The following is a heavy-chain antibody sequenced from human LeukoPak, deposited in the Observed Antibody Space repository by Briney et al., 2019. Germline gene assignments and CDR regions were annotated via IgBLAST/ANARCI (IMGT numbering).Heavy chain of an antibody. J-gene: IGHJ4*02. Sequence: GGSLRLSRAASGFTFSSYAMSWVRQAPGKGLEWVSAISGSGGSTYYADSVKGRFTISRDNSKNTLYLQMNSLRAEDTAVYYCAKSRAYYYDSSGYYYYFDYWGQGTLVTVSS. CDR2: ISGSGGST. D-gene: IGHD3-22*01. CDR1: GFTFSSYA. V-gene: IGHV3-23*01. CDR3: AKSRAYYYDSSGYYYYFDY.